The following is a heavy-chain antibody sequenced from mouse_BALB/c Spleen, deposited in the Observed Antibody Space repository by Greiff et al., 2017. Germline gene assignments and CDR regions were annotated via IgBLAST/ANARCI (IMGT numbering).Heavy chain of an antibody. CDR3: TRFLYGYYAMDY. J-gene: IGHJ4*01. CDR1: GYTFTSYY. CDR2: INPSNGGT. D-gene: IGHD1-1*01. V-gene: IGHV1S81*02. Sequence: VQLQQSGAELVKPGASVKLSCKASGYTFTSYYMYWVKQRPGQGLEWIGGINPSNGGTNFNEKFKSKATLTVDKSSSTAYMQLSSLTSEDSAVYYCTRFLYGYYAMDYWGQGTSVTVSS.